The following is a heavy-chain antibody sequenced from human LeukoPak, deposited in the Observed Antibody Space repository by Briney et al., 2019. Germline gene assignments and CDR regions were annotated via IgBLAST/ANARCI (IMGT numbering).Heavy chain of an antibody. CDR1: GGTFSSYA. D-gene: IGHD6-13*01. Sequence: SVKVSCKASGGTFSSYAITWVRQAPGQGLEWMGWIIPIFGTANYAQKFQGRVTITTDESTSTAYMELSTLRSDDAAVYYCARERPPGDSSNWFLEGYFDIWGQGTLVTVSS. CDR2: IIPIFGTA. J-gene: IGHJ4*02. V-gene: IGHV1-69*05. CDR3: ARERPPGDSSNWFLEGYFDI.